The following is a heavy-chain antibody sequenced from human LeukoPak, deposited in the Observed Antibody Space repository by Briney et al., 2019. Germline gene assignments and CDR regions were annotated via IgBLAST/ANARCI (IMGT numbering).Heavy chain of an antibody. CDR1: GYTFTGYY. J-gene: IGHJ6*03. D-gene: IGHD6-13*01. CDR3: ARSPRDSSSWYLSLHYYYYMDV. CDR2: INPNSGGT. V-gene: IGHV1-2*02. Sequence: GASVKVSCKASGYTFTGYYMHWVRQAPGQGLEWMGWINPNSGGTNYAQKFQGRVTMTRDTSISTAYMELSRLRFDDTAVYYCARSPRDSSSWYLSLHYYYYMDVWGKGTTVTVSS.